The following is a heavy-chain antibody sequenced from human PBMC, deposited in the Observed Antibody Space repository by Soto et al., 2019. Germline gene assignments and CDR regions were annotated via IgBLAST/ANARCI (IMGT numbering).Heavy chain of an antibody. CDR2: INVGNGNT. CDR1: GYTYISYS. CDR3: ARSYKLYYFDSSGYLDY. Sequence: ASVKVSCKAFGYTYISYSMHWVRQAPGQRLEWMGWINVGNGNTKYSQNFQGRASITKDTAASTVYLHLSSLTSDDTAVYYCARSYKLYYFDSSGYLDYWGQGTRVTVSS. D-gene: IGHD3-22*01. J-gene: IGHJ4*02. V-gene: IGHV1-3*01.